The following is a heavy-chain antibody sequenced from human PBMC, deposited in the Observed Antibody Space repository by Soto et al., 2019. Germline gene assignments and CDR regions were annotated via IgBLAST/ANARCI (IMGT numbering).Heavy chain of an antibody. V-gene: IGHV3-30*18. J-gene: IGHJ4*02. CDR2: ISYDGSNK. D-gene: IGHD1-7*01. CDR1: GFTFSSYG. CDR3: AKERGVRAELELRYFDY. Sequence: GGSLRLSCAASGFTFSSYGMHWVRQAPGKGLEWVAVISYDGSNKYYADSVKGRFTISRDNSKNTLYLQRNSLRDEDTAVYYCAKERGVRAELELRYFDYWGQGTLVTVSS.